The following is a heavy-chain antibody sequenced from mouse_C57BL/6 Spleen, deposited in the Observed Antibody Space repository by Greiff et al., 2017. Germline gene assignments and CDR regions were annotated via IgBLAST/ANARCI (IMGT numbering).Heavy chain of an antibody. CDR1: GYTFPSYW. V-gene: IGHV1-52*01. CDR2: IDPSDSET. Sequence: QVQLQQPGAELVRPGSSVKLSCKASGYTFPSYWMHWVKQRPIQGLEWIGNIDPSDSETHYNQKFKDKATLTVDKSSSTAYMPLSRLTSEDSAVYYCARADYYGYDQGAAWFAYWGQGTLVTVSA. J-gene: IGHJ3*01. D-gene: IGHD2-2*01. CDR3: ARADYYGYDQGAAWFAY.